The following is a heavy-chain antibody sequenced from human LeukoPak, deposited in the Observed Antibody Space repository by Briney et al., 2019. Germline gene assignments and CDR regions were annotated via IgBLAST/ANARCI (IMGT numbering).Heavy chain of an antibody. J-gene: IGHJ5*02. Sequence: GGSRLLSCAASGFTFSNYELNWVRQAPGKGLEWVSYISHSGRTIYSADSVKGRFTFSRDNAKNSLYLQMNSLRAEDTAVYYCARGVGGSWHGWFDPCGLGALFTVSS. V-gene: IGHV3-48*03. CDR3: ARGVGGSWHGWFDP. D-gene: IGHD6-13*01. CDR2: ISHSGRTI. CDR1: GFTFSNYE.